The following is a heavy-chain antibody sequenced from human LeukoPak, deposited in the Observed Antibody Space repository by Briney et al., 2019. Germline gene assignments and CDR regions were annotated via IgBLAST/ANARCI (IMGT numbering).Heavy chain of an antibody. Sequence: TGGSLRLSCAASGFTFSEHYMDWVRQAQGKGLEWVGRIRNKAISYTTEYAASVKGRFTISRDDSKNSLYLQMNSLKTEDTAVYYCVAMLRGVGYWGQGTLVTVSS. CDR2: IRNKAISYTT. CDR3: VAMLRGVGY. CDR1: GFTFSEHY. D-gene: IGHD3-10*01. V-gene: IGHV3-72*01. J-gene: IGHJ4*02.